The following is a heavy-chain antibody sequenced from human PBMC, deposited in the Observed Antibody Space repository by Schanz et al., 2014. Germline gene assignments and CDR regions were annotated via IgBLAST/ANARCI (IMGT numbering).Heavy chain of an antibody. V-gene: IGHV1-46*03. CDR1: GYTFTTYG. Sequence: QVHLVQSGAEVHKPGASVKVSCKASGYTFTTYGISWVRQAPGQGLEWMGIINLSGGSTNNAQKFQGRLTMTRDTSTSTVYMELSSLRSEDTAVYYCARDGVDAAAGGNYWGQGTLVTVSS. CDR2: INLSGGST. CDR3: ARDGVDAAAGGNY. J-gene: IGHJ4*02. D-gene: IGHD6-13*01.